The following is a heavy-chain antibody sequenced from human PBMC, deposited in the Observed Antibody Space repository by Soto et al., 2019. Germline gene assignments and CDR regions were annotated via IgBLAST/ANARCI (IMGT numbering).Heavy chain of an antibody. J-gene: IGHJ4*02. CDR3: AKSPRGEMATD. D-gene: IGHD5-12*01. CDR2: INTYNGMT. CDR1: GYTFINYH. Sequence: QVQLVQSGGEVKKPGASLTVSCKASGYTFINYHITWVRQAPGQGREWMAWINTYNGMTAYEQRFQGRVTMTRDTSTSTAYIVMRNMGSDDTAVYFCAKSPRGEMATDWGQGTLVTVSS. V-gene: IGHV1-18*01.